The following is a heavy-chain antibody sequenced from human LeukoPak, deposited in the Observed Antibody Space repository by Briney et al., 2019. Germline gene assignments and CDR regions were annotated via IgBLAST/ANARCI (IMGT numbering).Heavy chain of an antibody. CDR3: ARVGSGYSHDAFDI. CDR2: ISAYNGNT. V-gene: IGHV1-18*01. CDR1: GYTFTSYG. J-gene: IGHJ3*02. Sequence: ASVKVSCKASGYTFTSYGISWVRQAPGQGLEGMGWISAYNGNTNYAQKLQGRVTMTTDTSTSTAYMELRSLRSDDTAVYYCARVGSGYSHDAFDIWGQGTMVTVSS. D-gene: IGHD3-22*01.